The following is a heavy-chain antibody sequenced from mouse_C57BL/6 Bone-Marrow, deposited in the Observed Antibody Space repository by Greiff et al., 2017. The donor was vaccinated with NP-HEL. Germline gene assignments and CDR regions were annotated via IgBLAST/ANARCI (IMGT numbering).Heavy chain of an antibody. V-gene: IGHV1-55*01. J-gene: IGHJ1*03. Sequence: QVQLQQPGAELVKPGASVKMSCKASGYTFTSYWITWVKQRPGQGLEWIGDIYPGSGSTNYNEKFKSKATLTVDTSSSTAYMQLSSLTSEDSAVYYSARSYYYGSSYWYFDVWGTGTTVTVSS. CDR2: IYPGSGST. CDR3: ARSYYYGSSYWYFDV. CDR1: GYTFTSYW. D-gene: IGHD1-1*01.